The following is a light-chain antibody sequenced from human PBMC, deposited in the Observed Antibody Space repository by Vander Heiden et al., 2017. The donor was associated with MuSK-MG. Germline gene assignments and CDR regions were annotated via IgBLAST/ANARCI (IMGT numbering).Light chain of an antibody. V-gene: IGKV1-5*01. Sequence: IQMTQSPSTLSASAGNTVTITCRASQSVSVWLAWYQQKPENAPKLLIYDASTLQSGVPSRFSGSGSGTEFTLTISSLQPDDSATYHCHQENNSPWTFGQGTKVEIK. CDR1: QSVSVW. CDR2: DAS. CDR3: HQENNSPWT. J-gene: IGKJ1*01.